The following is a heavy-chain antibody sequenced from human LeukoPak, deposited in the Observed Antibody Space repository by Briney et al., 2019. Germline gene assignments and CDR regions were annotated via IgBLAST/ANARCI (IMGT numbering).Heavy chain of an antibody. CDR3: ARVGASGWFAY. J-gene: IGHJ5*01. Sequence: GGSLRLSCAASGFTFSSYAIHWARRAPGKGREYVSGISYDGTGTYYANSVKGRFTISRHNSRNTLYLQMGSLRAEDMAVYYCARVGASGWFAYWGQGTLVTVSS. D-gene: IGHD6-19*01. CDR2: ISYDGTGT. V-gene: IGHV3-64*01. CDR1: GFTFSSYA.